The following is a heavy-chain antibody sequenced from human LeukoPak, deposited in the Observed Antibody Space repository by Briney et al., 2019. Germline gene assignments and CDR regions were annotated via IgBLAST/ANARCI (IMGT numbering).Heavy chain of an antibody. Sequence: ASVKVSCKASGYTFTGYYMHWVRQAPGQGLEWMGWINPNSGGTNYAQKFQGRVTMTRDTSISTAYMELSRLRSDDTAVYYCARAQVDRPSMVRGMDVWGKGTTVTVSS. D-gene: IGHD3-10*01. CDR2: INPNSGGT. CDR3: ARAQVDRPSMVRGMDV. V-gene: IGHV1-2*02. J-gene: IGHJ6*04. CDR1: GYTFTGYY.